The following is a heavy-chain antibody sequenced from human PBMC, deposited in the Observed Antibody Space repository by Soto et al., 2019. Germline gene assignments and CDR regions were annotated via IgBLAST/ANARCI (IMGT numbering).Heavy chain of an antibody. CDR1: GLNFRSYG. CDR3: AKDSSHYVWGSYRHSFDY. CDR2: ISYDGSNK. J-gene: IGHJ4*02. V-gene: IGHV3-30*18. D-gene: IGHD3-16*02. Sequence: GGSLRLPCXASGLNFRSYGMHWVRQAPGKGLEWVAVISYDGSNKYYADSVKGRFTISRDNSKNTLYLQMNSLRAEDTAVYYCAKDSSHYVWGSYRHSFDYWGQGTLVTVSS.